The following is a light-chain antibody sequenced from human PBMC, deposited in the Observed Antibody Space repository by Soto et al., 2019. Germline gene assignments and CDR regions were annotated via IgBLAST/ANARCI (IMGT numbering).Light chain of an antibody. J-gene: IGKJ2*01. V-gene: IGKV3-20*01. CDR1: ESVRHNS. CDR3: HHYGYGADT. Sequence: LILTQSPGTLSLSPGERATLSCRASESVRHNSLAWYQQHPGQAPRLLIFGASSRATGIPDRFTGTGSGADFSLTISRLEPDDSAVYFCHHYGYGADTFGQGTKLEIK. CDR2: GAS.